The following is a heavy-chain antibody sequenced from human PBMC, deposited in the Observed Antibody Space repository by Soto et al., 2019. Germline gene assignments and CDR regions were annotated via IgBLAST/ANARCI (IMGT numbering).Heavy chain of an antibody. CDR3: AREWFGELLNYYYYGMDV. CDR2: FDPEDGKT. Sequence: ASVKVSYKVSGYTLTELSIHWVRQAPGKGLEWMGGFDPEDGKTVYAQKSQGRVTMTEDTSTSTAYMELRSLRSEDTAVYYCAREWFGELLNYYYYGMDVWGQGTTVTVSS. V-gene: IGHV1-24*01. D-gene: IGHD3-10*01. CDR1: GYTLTELS. J-gene: IGHJ6*02.